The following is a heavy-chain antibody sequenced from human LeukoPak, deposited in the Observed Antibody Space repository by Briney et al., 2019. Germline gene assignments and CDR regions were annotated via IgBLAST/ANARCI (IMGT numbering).Heavy chain of an antibody. D-gene: IGHD6-13*01. V-gene: IGHV1-69*13. CDR1: GGTFSSYA. CDR3: ARIVLVGSGIAAAGFDY. Sequence: SVKVSCKASGGTFSSYAISWVRQAPGQGLEWIGVIIPIFGTANYAQKFQGRVTITADESTSTAYMELSSLRSEDTAVYYCARIVLVGSGIAAAGFDYWGQGTLVTVSS. J-gene: IGHJ4*02. CDR2: IIPIFGTA.